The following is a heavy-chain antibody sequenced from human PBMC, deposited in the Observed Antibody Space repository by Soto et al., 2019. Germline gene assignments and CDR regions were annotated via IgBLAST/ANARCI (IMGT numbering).Heavy chain of an antibody. V-gene: IGHV3-30-3*01. CDR1: GFTFSSYA. D-gene: IGHD4-17*01. Sequence: GGSLRLSCAASGFTFSSYAMHWVRQAPGKGLEWVAVISYDGSNKYYADSVKGRFTISRDNSKNTLYLQMNSLRAEDTAVYYCARDFMITVTTEDYYGMDVWGQGTTGTVSS. CDR3: ARDFMITVTTEDYYGMDV. CDR2: ISYDGSNK. J-gene: IGHJ6*02.